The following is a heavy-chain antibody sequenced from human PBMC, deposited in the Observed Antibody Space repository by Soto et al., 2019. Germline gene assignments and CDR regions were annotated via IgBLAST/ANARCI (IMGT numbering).Heavy chain of an antibody. V-gene: IGHV3-74*01. CDR2: LNSDGSST. D-gene: IGHD3-10*01. Sequence: LGGSLRLSCAASGFTFSGYWMHWVRQAPGKGLVWVSRLNSDGSSTYYADSVKGRFTISRHNSKNTLYLQMNSLRAEDTAVYYCARVVMGFGELEYYFDYWGQGTLVTVSS. CDR1: GFTFSGYW. CDR3: ARVVMGFGELEYYFDY. J-gene: IGHJ4*02.